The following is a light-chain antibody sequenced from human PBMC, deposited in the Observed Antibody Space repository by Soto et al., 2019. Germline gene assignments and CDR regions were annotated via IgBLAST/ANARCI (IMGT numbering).Light chain of an antibody. CDR1: QSVSSN. Sequence: EIVMTQSPATLSVSPGERATLSCRSSQSVSSNLAWYQQKPGQAPRLIIYGASTRATGIPARFSGSGSGTEFTLTISSLQSADIAVYYCQQYYNWPPLTFGGGTQVESK. V-gene: IGKV3D-15*01. CDR3: QQYYNWPPLT. J-gene: IGKJ4*01. CDR2: GAS.